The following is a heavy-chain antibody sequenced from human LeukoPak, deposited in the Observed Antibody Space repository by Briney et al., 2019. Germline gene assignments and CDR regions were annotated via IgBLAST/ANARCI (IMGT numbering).Heavy chain of an antibody. Sequence: ASVKVSCKASGYTFTGYYMHWVRQAPGQGLEWMGWINPNSGGTNYAQKFQGRVTMTRDTSISTAYMELSRLRSDDTAVYYCARGVARNYDFGNWFDPWGQGTLVTVSS. CDR3: ARGVARNYDFGNWFDP. D-gene: IGHD3-3*01. J-gene: IGHJ5*02. V-gene: IGHV1-2*02. CDR2: INPNSGGT. CDR1: GYTFTGYY.